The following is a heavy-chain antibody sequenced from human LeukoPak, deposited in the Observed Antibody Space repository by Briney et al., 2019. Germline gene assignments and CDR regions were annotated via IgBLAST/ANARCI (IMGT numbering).Heavy chain of an antibody. CDR1: GYTFTSYY. CDR2: INPSGGST. Sequence: ASVKVSGKASGYTFTSYYMHWVRQAPGQGLEWMGIINPSGGSTSYAQKFQGRVTMTRDTSTSTVYMELSSLRSEDTAVYYCARDPSNFYSGSYYSYPDYWGQGTLVTVSS. V-gene: IGHV1-46*01. CDR3: ARDPSNFYSGSYYSYPDY. J-gene: IGHJ4*02. D-gene: IGHD1-26*01.